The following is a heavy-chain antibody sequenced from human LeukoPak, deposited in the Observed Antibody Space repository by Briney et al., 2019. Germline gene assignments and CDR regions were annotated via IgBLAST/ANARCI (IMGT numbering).Heavy chain of an antibody. D-gene: IGHD3-22*01. V-gene: IGHV3-48*03. CDR3: AREPGQDSSGYYYFDY. J-gene: IGHJ4*02. Sequence: QSGGSLRLSCAASGFTFSSYEMNRVRQAPGKGLEWVSYISSSGSTIYYADSVKGRFTISRDNAKNSLYLQMNSLRAEDTAVYYCAREPGQDSSGYYYFDYWGQGILVTVSS. CDR1: GFTFSSYE. CDR2: ISSSGSTI.